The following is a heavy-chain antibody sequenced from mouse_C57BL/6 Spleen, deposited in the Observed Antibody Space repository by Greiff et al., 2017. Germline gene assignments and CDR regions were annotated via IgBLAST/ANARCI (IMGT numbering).Heavy chain of an antibody. CDR1: GFSFNTYA. J-gene: IGHJ1*03. CDR3: VRHNYYGYFDV. V-gene: IGHV10-1*01. Sequence: EVQLQESGGGLVQPKGSLKLSCAASGFSFNTYAMNWVRQAPGKGLEWVARIRSKSNNYATYYADSVKDRFTISRDDSESMLYLQMNNLKTEDTAMYYCVRHNYYGYFDVWGTGTTVTVSS. CDR2: IRSKSNNYAT.